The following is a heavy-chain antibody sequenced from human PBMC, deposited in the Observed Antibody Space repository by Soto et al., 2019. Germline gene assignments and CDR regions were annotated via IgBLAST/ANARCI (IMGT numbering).Heavy chain of an antibody. J-gene: IGHJ4*02. Sequence: ASVKVSCKASESTFMNYDISWVRQATGQGLEWMGWMNPNSGNTGYALKFQGRVTMTEDTSTDTAYMELSSLRSEDTAVYYCATLRHYYGSGSYSPGRYYFDYWGQGTLVTVSS. CDR3: ATLRHYYGSGSYSPGRYYFDY. V-gene: IGHV1-8*01. CDR2: MNPNSGNT. CDR1: ESTFMNYD. D-gene: IGHD3-10*01.